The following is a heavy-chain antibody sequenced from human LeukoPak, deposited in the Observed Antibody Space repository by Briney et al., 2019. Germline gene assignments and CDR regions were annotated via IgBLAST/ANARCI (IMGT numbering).Heavy chain of an antibody. V-gene: IGHV3-30*02. J-gene: IGHJ4*02. D-gene: IGHD6-19*01. Sequence: GGSLTLSCGASGFNFRSYRMLWVRQPPGKALEWLTFIRFDGSDAYYADSVKGRFSISRDNSNNKVSLQRNSLRVEDTAVYYSVKDGGITVAGKEGVDYCGQGTLVTVSS. CDR3: VKDGGITVAGKEGVDY. CDR1: GFNFRSYR. CDR2: IRFDGSDA.